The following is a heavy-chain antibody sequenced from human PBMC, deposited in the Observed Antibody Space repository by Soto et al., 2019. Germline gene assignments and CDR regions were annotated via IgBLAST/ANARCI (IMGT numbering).Heavy chain of an antibody. Sequence: SETLSLTCAVYGGSFSGYYWSWIRQPPGKGLEWIGEINHSGSTNYNPSLKSRVTISVDTSKNQFSLKLSSVTAADTAVYYCARVPYQLLYQRKRHNWFDPWGQGTLVTVSS. J-gene: IGHJ5*02. CDR3: ARVPYQLLYQRKRHNWFDP. D-gene: IGHD2-2*02. CDR1: GGSFSGYY. V-gene: IGHV4-34*01. CDR2: INHSGST.